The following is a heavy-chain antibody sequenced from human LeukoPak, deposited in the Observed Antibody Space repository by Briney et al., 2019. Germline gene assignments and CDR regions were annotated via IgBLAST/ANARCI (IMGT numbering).Heavy chain of an antibody. J-gene: IGHJ4*02. Sequence: PGGSLRLSCAASGFTFSSYAMHWVRQAPGKGLEWVAVISYDGSNKYYADSVKGRFTISRDNSKNTLYLQMNSLRAEDTAVYYCARGAAAGTIAVAPYFDYWGQGTLVTVSS. CDR1: GFTFSSYA. V-gene: IGHV3-30*04. CDR2: ISYDGSNK. D-gene: IGHD6-13*01. CDR3: ARGAAAGTIAVAPYFDY.